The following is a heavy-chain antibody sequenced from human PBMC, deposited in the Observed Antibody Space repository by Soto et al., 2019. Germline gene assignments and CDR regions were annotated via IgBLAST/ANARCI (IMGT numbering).Heavy chain of an antibody. V-gene: IGHV5-51*01. CDR1: GYSFTGYW. J-gene: IGHJ5*02. Sequence: GESLKISCKGSGYSFTGYWIGWVRQMPGKGLEWMGIIYPGDSDTRYSPSFQGQVTISADKSISTAYLQWSSLKASDTAMYYCARRGRYCSSTSCSWFDPWGQGTLVTVSS. CDR2: IYPGDSDT. D-gene: IGHD2-2*01. CDR3: ARRGRYCSSTSCSWFDP.